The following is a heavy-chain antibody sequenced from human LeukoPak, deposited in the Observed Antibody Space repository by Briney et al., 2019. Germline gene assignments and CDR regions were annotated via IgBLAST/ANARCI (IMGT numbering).Heavy chain of an antibody. CDR3: AKDRSIYCSSSGCYLNWFDP. CDR2: ISGSGDRT. D-gene: IGHD2-2*01. V-gene: IGHV3-23*01. J-gene: IGHJ5*02. CDR1: GFTFSSYA. Sequence: GGSLRLSCAASGFTFSSYAMSWVRQIPGKGLEWVATISGSGDRTYYADSVRGRFIISRDNSKNTLYLQMNSLRADDTAVYYCAKDRSIYCSSSGCYLNWFDPWGQGALVTVSS.